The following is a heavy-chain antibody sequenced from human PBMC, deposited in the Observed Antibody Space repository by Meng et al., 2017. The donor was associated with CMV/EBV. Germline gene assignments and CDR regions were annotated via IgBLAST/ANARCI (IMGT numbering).Heavy chain of an antibody. Sequence: SVKVSCKASGGTFSSYAISWVRRAPGQGLEWMGGIIPILGIANYAQKFQGRVTITADKSTSTAYMELSSLRSEDTAVYYCARGGDIVVVPAAFPYYYYGMDVWGRGTTVTVSS. CDR1: GGTFSSYA. CDR3: ARGGDIVVVPAAFPYYYYGMDV. V-gene: IGHV1-69*10. D-gene: IGHD2-2*01. CDR2: IIPILGIA. J-gene: IGHJ6*02.